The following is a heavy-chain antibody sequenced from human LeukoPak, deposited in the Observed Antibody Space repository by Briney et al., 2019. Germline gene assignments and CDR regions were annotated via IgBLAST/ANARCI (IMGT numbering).Heavy chain of an antibody. D-gene: IGHD3-22*01. CDR2: INPNSGGT. V-gene: IGHV1-2*02. CDR1: GYTFTGYY. Sequence: GASVTVSCKASGYTFTGYYMHWVRQAPGQGLEWMGWINPNSGGTNYAQKFQGRVTMTRDTSISTAYMELSRLRSDDTAVYYCARDLYYYDSSGFDYWGQGTLVTVSS. CDR3: ARDLYYYDSSGFDY. J-gene: IGHJ4*02.